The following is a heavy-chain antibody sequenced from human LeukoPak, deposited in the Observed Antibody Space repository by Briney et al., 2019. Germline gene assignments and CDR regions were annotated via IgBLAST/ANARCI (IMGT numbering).Heavy chain of an antibody. V-gene: IGHV3-21*01. D-gene: IGHD3-22*01. CDR1: GFTFSSYS. CDR3: ARDLVITDY. J-gene: IGHJ4*02. CDR2: ISSSSSYI. Sequence: GSLRLSCAASGFTFSSYSMNWVRQAPGKGLEWVSSISSSSSYIYYADSVKGRFTISRDNAKNSLYLQTNSLRAEDTAAYYCARDLVITDYWGQGTLVTVSS.